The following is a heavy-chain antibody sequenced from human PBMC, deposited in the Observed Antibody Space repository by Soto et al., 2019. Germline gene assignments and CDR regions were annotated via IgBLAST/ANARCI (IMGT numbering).Heavy chain of an antibody. J-gene: IGHJ4*02. CDR1: GGTFSSYT. CDR3: AREEYYYGSGAFFDY. V-gene: IGHV1-69*08. Sequence: QVQLVQSGAEVKKPGSSVKVSCKASGGTFSSYTISWVRQAPGQGLEWMGRIIPMLGIANYAQKFQGRVTTTADKSTSTAYMELSSLRSEDTAVYYCAREEYYYGSGAFFDYWGQGTLVTVSS. D-gene: IGHD3-10*01. CDR2: IIPMLGIA.